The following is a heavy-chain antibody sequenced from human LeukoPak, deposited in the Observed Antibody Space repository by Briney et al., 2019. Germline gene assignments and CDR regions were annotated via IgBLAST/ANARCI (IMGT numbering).Heavy chain of an antibody. CDR3: ARDQYYAFDY. D-gene: IGHD3-3*01. V-gene: IGHV3-48*02. CDR1: GFTFSSYA. CDR2: ITYYSGTT. J-gene: IGHJ4*02. Sequence: GGSLRLSCAASGFTFSSYAMNWVRQALGKGLEWVSYITYYSGTTYYADSVKGRFTISRDNAKNSLFLQMNSLRDEDTAVYYCARDQYYAFDYWGQGTLVTVSS.